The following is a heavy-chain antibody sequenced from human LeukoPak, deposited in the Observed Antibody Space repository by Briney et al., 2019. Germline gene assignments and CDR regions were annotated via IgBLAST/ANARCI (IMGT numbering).Heavy chain of an antibody. V-gene: IGHV4-34*01. CDR3: ARRRGYCSSTSCQRYFQH. CDR2: INHSGST. CDR1: GGSFSGYY. Sequence: SETLSLTCAVYGGSFSGYYWSWIRQPPGKGLEWIGEINHSGSTNYNPSLKSRVTISVDTSKNQFSLKLSSVTAADTAVYYCARRRGYCSSTSCQRYFQHWGQGTLVTVSS. D-gene: IGHD2-2*01. J-gene: IGHJ1*01.